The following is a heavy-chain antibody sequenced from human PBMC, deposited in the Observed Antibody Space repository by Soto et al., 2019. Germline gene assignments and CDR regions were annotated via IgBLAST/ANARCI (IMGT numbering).Heavy chain of an antibody. CDR2: VSHDGGNT. CDR3: AKGGRQWLVTSDFNY. CDR1: GFTFSDYA. V-gene: IGHV3-30*18. D-gene: IGHD6-19*01. Sequence: VQLVESGGGVVQPGRSLRLSCAASGFTFSDYAMHWVRQAPGKGLEWVAVVSHDGGNTHYADSVKGRFTISRDSSKNTVSLEMISLRAEDTAVYYCAKGGRQWLVTSDFNYWGQGALVTVSS. J-gene: IGHJ4*02.